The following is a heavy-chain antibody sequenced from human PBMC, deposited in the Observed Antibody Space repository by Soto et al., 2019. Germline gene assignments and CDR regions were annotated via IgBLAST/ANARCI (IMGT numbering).Heavy chain of an antibody. V-gene: IGHV1-2*02. J-gene: IGHJ6*02. D-gene: IGHD3-22*01. CDR3: ARDLSIVAPGSPPRHYYYGVDV. CDR1: GYTFTASY. Sequence: ASVKVSCKASGYTFTASYIHWLRQVPGQGLEWMGWINPNSDVTKYAQRFQGRVSMTRDTSISTAYMEVSRLKSDDTAVYYCARDLSIVAPGSPPRHYYYGVDVWGQGTTVTVSS. CDR2: INPNSDVT.